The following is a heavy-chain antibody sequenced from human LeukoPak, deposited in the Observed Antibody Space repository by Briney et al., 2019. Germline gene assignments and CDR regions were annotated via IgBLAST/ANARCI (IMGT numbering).Heavy chain of an antibody. Sequence: GGSLRLSCAASGFTFSSYWMSWVRQAPGKGLEWVANIKQDGSEKYYVDSVKGRFTISRDNAKNSLYLQMNSLRAEDTAVYYCAREAFGELLTSGMDVWGQGTTVTVSS. CDR3: AREAFGELLTSGMDV. CDR1: GFTFSSYW. V-gene: IGHV3-7*01. CDR2: IKQDGSEK. J-gene: IGHJ6*02. D-gene: IGHD3-10*01.